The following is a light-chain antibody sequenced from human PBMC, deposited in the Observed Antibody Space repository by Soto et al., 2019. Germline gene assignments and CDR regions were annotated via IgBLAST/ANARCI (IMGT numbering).Light chain of an antibody. Sequence: DIQMTQSPSTLSASVGDRVTITCRASQSISKWLAWYQQKPGKAPKLLMYEASTLKSGVPSRFGGSGAGTDLTFTISGLQPDDFATYYCQQYDTYPTFGQGAKVVIK. CDR1: QSISKW. CDR2: EAS. J-gene: IGKJ1*01. V-gene: IGKV1-5*03. CDR3: QQYDTYPT.